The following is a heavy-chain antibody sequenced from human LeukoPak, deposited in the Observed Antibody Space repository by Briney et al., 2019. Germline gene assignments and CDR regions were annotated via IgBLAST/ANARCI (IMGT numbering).Heavy chain of an antibody. CDR3: ASIYGSSGYSDY. V-gene: IGHV3-21*01. CDR2: ISSSSTYM. D-gene: IGHD3-22*01. J-gene: IGHJ4*02. CDR1: GFTFSPYS. Sequence: GGSLRLSCAASGFTFSPYSMNWVRQAPGKGLEWVSSISSSSTYMYYADSVKGRFTISRDNAKNSLYLQMNSLRAEDTAVYYCASIYGSSGYSDYWGQGTLVTVSS.